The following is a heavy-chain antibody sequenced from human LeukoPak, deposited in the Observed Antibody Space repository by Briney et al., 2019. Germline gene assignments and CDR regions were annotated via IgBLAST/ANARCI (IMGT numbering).Heavy chain of an antibody. CDR3: GRDYYDSSGDGAFDI. CDR2: INPNSGGT. J-gene: IGHJ3*02. Sequence: ASVKVSCKASGYTFTGYYMHWVRQAPGKGLEWMGWINPNSGGTNYAQKFQDRVTMTRDTSINTFYMELSRLRSDDTAVYYCGRDYYDSSGDGAFDIWGQGTMVTVSS. D-gene: IGHD3-22*01. V-gene: IGHV1-2*02. CDR1: GYTFTGYY.